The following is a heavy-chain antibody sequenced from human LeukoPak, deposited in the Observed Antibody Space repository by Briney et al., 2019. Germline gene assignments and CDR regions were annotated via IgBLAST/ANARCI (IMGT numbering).Heavy chain of an antibody. CDR3: ARVNYGSGSYSGDY. Sequence: GGSLRLSCAASGFTFSSYAMSWVRQAPGKGLEWVSSISSSSSYIYYADSVKGRFTISRDNAKNSLYLQMNSLRAEDTAVYYCARVNYGSGSYSGDYWGQGTLVTVSS. J-gene: IGHJ4*02. CDR1: GFTFSSYA. CDR2: ISSSSSYI. V-gene: IGHV3-21*01. D-gene: IGHD3-10*01.